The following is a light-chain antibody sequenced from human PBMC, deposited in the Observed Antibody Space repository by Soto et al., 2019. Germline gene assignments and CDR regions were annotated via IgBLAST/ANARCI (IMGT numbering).Light chain of an antibody. J-gene: IGLJ1*01. CDR1: SSNMGTNT. CDR3: VAWDDSLNGHV. CDR2: VND. Sequence: QSVLTQPPSASGTPGQRVTNSCSGGSSNMGTNTVSWYQQVPGTAPKVLIYVNDQRPSGVPDRFSGSNSGTSASLAISGLQPEDEAEYYCVAWDDSLNGHVFGTGTKVTVL. V-gene: IGLV1-44*01.